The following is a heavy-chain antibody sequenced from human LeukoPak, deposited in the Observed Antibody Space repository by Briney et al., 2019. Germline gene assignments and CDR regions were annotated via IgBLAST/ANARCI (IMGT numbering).Heavy chain of an antibody. J-gene: IGHJ2*01. CDR1: GFTFDDYA. Sequence: GGSLRLSCAASGFTFDDYAMHWVRQAPGKGLEWVSGISWNSGGIGYADSVKGRFTISRDNAKNSLYLQMNSLRAEDTALYYCAKDVAATVTRYFDLWGRGTLVTVSS. CDR3: AKDVAATVTRYFDL. D-gene: IGHD4-17*01. CDR2: ISWNSGGI. V-gene: IGHV3-9*01.